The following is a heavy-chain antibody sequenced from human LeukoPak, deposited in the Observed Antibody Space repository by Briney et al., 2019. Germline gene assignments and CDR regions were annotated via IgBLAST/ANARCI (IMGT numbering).Heavy chain of an antibody. Sequence: SQTLSLTCAISGDSVSSNSAAWNWIRQSPSRGLEWLGRTYYRSKWYNDYAVSVKSRITINPDTSKNQFSLKLSSVTAADTAVYYCARVLVGATLYYFDYWGQGTLVTVSS. J-gene: IGHJ4*02. CDR1: GDSVSSNSAA. D-gene: IGHD1-26*01. CDR2: TYYRSKWYN. V-gene: IGHV6-1*01. CDR3: ARVLVGATLYYFDY.